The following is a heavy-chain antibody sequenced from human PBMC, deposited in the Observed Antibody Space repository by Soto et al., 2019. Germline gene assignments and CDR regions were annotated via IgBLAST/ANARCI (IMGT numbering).Heavy chain of an antibody. V-gene: IGHV3-30*18. CDR3: AKDKGIAAAVLDY. J-gene: IGHJ4*02. D-gene: IGHD6-13*01. Sequence: PGGSLRLSCAASGFTFSSYGMHWVRQAPGKGLEWVAVISYDGSNKYYADSVKGRFTISRDNSKNTLYLQTNSLRAEDTAVYYCAKDKGIAAAVLDYWGQGTLVTVSS. CDR1: GFTFSSYG. CDR2: ISYDGSNK.